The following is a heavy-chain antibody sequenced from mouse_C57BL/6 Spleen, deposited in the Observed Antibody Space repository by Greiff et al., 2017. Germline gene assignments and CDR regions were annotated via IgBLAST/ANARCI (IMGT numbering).Heavy chain of an antibody. CDR2: INPNNGGT. D-gene: IGHD2-1*01. Sequence: VQLQQSGPELVKPGASVKIPCKASGYTFTDYNMDWVKQSHGKSLEWIGAINPNNGGTIYNQKFKGKATLTVDKSSSTAYLQLRSLTSEDTAVYYCARYYYGKWDYAMDYWGQGTSVTVSS. J-gene: IGHJ4*01. V-gene: IGHV1-18*01. CDR1: GYTFTDYN. CDR3: ARYYYGKWDYAMDY.